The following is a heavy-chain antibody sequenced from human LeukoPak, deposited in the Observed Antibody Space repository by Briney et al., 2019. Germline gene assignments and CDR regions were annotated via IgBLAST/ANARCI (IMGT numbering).Heavy chain of an antibody. CDR3: ARDGGIFHPNWFDP. V-gene: IGHV1-18*01. J-gene: IGHJ5*02. D-gene: IGHD2/OR15-2a*01. CDR2: ISAYNGNT. Sequence: ASVKVSCKASGYAFTGYGISWVRQAPGQGLEWMGWISAYNGNTNYAQKLQGRVTMTTDTSTSTAYMELRSLRSDDTAVYYCARDGGIFHPNWFDPWGQGTLVTVSS. CDR1: GYAFTGYG.